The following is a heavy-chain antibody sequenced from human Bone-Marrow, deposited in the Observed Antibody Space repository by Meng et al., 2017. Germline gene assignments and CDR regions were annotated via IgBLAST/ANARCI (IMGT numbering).Heavy chain of an antibody. CDR3: ASPSVV. CDR2: ISRSSSYI. V-gene: IGHV3-21*02. Sequence: EVKHVEPGGGLVKRGGSLRRSCAASGFTFSSYSMNWVRQAPGKGLEWVSSISRSSSYIYYTDSVKGRFTPSRDNAKNSPYLQMNRLSARDPGVYYCASPSVVWGQGTLVTVSS. D-gene: IGHD5/OR15-5a*01. CDR1: GFTFSSYS. J-gene: IGHJ4*02.